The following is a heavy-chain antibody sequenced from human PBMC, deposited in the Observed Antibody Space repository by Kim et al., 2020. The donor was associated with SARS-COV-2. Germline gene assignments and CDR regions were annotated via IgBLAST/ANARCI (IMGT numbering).Heavy chain of an antibody. J-gene: IGHJ6*02. CDR3: AKILLWFGELPSGMDV. D-gene: IGHD3-10*01. V-gene: IGHV3-23*01. Sequence: SVTARCTTSRDNSKNTLYLQMNSRGAEDTAVYYCAKILLWFGELPSGMDVWGQGTTVTVSS.